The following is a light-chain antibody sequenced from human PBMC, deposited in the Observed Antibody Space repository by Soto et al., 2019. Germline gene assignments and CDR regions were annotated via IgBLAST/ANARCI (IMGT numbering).Light chain of an antibody. V-gene: IGKV1-39*01. J-gene: IGKJ1*01. CDR1: QTINKY. CDR2: AAS. CDR3: QQSYGSPGA. Sequence: DIHLTQSPSSLSASVGDSVTITCRSSQTINKYLNWYQHRPGKAPKLLIYAASILQTGVPTRFSGAGAGTFFALTISNLQLEDVASYYCQQSYGSPGAFGRGTKVEI.